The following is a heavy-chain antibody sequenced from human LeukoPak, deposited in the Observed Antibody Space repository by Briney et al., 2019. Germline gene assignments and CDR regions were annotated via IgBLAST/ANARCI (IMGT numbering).Heavy chain of an antibody. CDR3: ARDGGSGSYFPYNRFDP. D-gene: IGHD1-26*01. Sequence: GGSLRLSCAASGFTFSSYAMSWVRQAPGKGLEWVAVISYDGSNKYYADSVKGRFTISRDNSKNTLYLQMNSLRAEDTAVYYCARDGGSGSYFPYNRFDPWGQGTLVTVSS. CDR1: GFTFSSYA. J-gene: IGHJ5*02. CDR2: ISYDGSNK. V-gene: IGHV3-30-3*01.